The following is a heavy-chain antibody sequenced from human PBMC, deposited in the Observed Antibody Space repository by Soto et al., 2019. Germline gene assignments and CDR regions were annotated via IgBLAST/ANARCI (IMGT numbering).Heavy chain of an antibody. CDR2: MYYSGIT. D-gene: IGHD3-10*01. Sequence: QVQLQESGPRLVKSSQTLYLTCTVSGGSINSGDYYWSWIRQSPGKGLEWVGYMYYSGITDYNASPKSRITMSMDTSKNQFPLKLNSVTAADTAVYFCARWSGVGVAGMDVWGQGTTVTVSS. CDR3: ARWSGVGVAGMDV. J-gene: IGHJ6*02. V-gene: IGHV4-30-4*01. CDR1: GGSINSGDYY.